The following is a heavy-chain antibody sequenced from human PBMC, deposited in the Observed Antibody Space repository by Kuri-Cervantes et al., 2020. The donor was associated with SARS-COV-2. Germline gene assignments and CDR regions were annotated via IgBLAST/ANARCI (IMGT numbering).Heavy chain of an antibody. V-gene: IGHV4-61*02. D-gene: IGHD2-2*01. J-gene: IGHJ4*02. Sequence: SETLSLTCTVSGGSISSGDYYWSWIRQPPGKGLEWIGRIYTSGSTNYNPSLKSRVTMSVDTSKNQFSLKLSSVTAADTAVYYCARELEYCSSTSCYGQFPDYWGQGTLVTVSS. CDR3: ARELEYCSSTSCYGQFPDY. CDR2: IYTSGST. CDR1: GGSISSGDYY.